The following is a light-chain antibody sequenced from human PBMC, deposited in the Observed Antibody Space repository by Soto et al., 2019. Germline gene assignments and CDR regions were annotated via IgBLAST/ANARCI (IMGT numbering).Light chain of an antibody. V-gene: IGLV1-47*02. Sequence: QSALTQPPSASATPGQRITISCSGSSSNIGSNYVYWYQHLPGTAPKLLIYSNDQRPSGVPDRFSGSKSGTSASLAISGLRSEDEADYYCAAWDGSLSGNYVFGTGTKVTVL. CDR1: SSNIGSNY. CDR2: SND. J-gene: IGLJ1*01. CDR3: AAWDGSLSGNYV.